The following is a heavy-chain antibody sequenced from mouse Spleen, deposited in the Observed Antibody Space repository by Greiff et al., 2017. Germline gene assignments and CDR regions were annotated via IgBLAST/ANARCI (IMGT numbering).Heavy chain of an antibody. CDR3: ARKGGNYVSAMDY. CDR2: IWSDGST. V-gene: IGHV2-4-1*01. D-gene: IGHD2-1*01. J-gene: IGHJ4*01. Sequence: VMLVESGPGLVAPSQSLSITCTVSGFSLTNYAVHWVRQSPGKGLEWLGVIWSDGSTDYNAAFISRLSISKDNSKSQVFFKMNSLQADDTAIYYCARKGGNYVSAMDYWGQGTSVTVSS. CDR1: GFSLTNYA.